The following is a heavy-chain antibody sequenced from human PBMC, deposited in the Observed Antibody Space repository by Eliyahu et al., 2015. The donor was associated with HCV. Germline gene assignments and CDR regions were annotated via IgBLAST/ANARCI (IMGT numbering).Heavy chain of an antibody. J-gene: IGHJ3*02. V-gene: IGHV4-39*01. D-gene: IGHD1-26*01. CDR3: ARRYSGSYGAFDI. CDR2: IYYSGST. CDR1: GGSISSSSYY. Sequence: QLQLQESGPGLVKPSETLSLTCTVXGGSISSSSYYWGWIRQPPGKGLEWIGSIYYSGSTYYNPSLKSRVTISVDTSKNQFSLKLSSVTAADTAVYYCARRYSGSYGAFDIWGQGTMVTVSS.